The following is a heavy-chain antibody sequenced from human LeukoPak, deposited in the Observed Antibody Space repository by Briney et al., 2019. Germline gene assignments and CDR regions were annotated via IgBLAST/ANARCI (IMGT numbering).Heavy chain of an antibody. D-gene: IGHD4-17*01. CDR2: IIPIFGTA. J-gene: IGHJ4*02. Sequence: SVKVSCKASGGTFSSYAVSWVRQAPGQGLEWMGRIIPIFGTANYAQKFQGRVTITTDESTSTAYMELSSLRSEDTAVYYCASLTSGYGDFDYWGQGTLVTVSS. CDR3: ASLTSGYGDFDY. V-gene: IGHV1-69*05. CDR1: GGTFSSYA.